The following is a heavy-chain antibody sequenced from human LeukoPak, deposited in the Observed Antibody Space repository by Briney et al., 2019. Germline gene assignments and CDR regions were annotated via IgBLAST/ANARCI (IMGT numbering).Heavy chain of an antibody. CDR3: ARGLQYHYYYYYMDV. Sequence: SETLSLTCTVSGGSISSGGYYWSWIRQHPGKGLEWIGYIYYSGSTYYNPSLKSRFTISVDTSKNQFSLKLSSVSAADTAVYYCARGLQYHYYYYYMDVWGKGTTVTVSS. V-gene: IGHV4-31*03. D-gene: IGHD4-11*01. J-gene: IGHJ6*03. CDR1: GGSISSGGYY. CDR2: IYYSGST.